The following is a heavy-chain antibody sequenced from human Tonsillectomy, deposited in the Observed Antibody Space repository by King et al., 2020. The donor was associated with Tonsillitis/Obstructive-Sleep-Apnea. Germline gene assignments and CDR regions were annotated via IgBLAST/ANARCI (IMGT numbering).Heavy chain of an antibody. J-gene: IGHJ3*02. CDR2: IYSGGST. CDR1: GFTVSSNY. Sequence: DVQLVESGGGLVQPGGSLRLSCAASGFTVSSNYMSWVRQAPGKGLEWVSVIYSGGSTYYADSVKGRFTISRDNSKNTLYFQMNSLRAEDTAVYYCARVYATYDFWSGYSRGDAFDIWGQGTMVTVSS. CDR3: ARVYATYDFWSGYSRGDAFDI. D-gene: IGHD3-3*01. V-gene: IGHV3-66*01.